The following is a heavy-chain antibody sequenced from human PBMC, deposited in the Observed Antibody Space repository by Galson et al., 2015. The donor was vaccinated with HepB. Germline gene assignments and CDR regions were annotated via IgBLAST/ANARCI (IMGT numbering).Heavy chain of an antibody. CDR2: IDWDDDK. Sequence: PALVKPTQTLTLTCTFSGFSLSTSGMCVSWIRQPPGKALEWLAVIDWDDDKFYSTSLKTRLTISKDTSKNQVFLTMTNMDPVDTATYYCARIPNAAAAGRYFDYWGQGTLVTVSS. D-gene: IGHD6-13*01. V-gene: IGHV2-70*01. CDR1: GFSLSTSGMC. CDR3: ARIPNAAAAGRYFDY. J-gene: IGHJ4*02.